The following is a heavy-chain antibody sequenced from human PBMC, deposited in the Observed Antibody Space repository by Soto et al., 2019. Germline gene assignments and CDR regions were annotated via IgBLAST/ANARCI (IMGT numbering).Heavy chain of an antibody. Sequence: ASVQVSCKASGGTFRSYGISWVRQAPGQGLELMGGNIPLFVTAKYAQKSQGRVTITADESTSIAYMELSSLISEDTAVYYGAILITMIVRYYWG. CDR2: NIPLFVTA. J-gene: IGHJ4*01. CDR3: AILITMIVRYY. V-gene: IGHV1-69*13. D-gene: IGHD3-22*01. CDR1: GGTFRSYG.